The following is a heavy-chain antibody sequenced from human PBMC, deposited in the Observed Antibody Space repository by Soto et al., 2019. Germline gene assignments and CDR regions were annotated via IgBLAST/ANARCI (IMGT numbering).Heavy chain of an antibody. V-gene: IGHV4-39*01. CDR2: IYYRGNA. J-gene: IGHJ4*02. Sequence: SENLSLPFSVSDDSLNRCKYFLGRIRQPPGKGLEWIGSIYYRGNAYYNPSLQTRVTISLDKSKSQFSLKLNSVTAADSAVYFCARLEGLATISYYFDFWGPGALVTVSS. D-gene: IGHD3-9*01. CDR1: DDSLNRCKYF. CDR3: ARLEGLATISYYFDF.